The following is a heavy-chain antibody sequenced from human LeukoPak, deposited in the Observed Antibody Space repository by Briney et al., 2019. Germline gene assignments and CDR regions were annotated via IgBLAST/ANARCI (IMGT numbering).Heavy chain of an antibody. J-gene: IGHJ4*02. CDR2: VIPMSGTV. CDR1: GGTFSTFG. D-gene: IGHD5-18*01. V-gene: IGHV1-69*06. CDR3: ARESGYAYGRAPLDY. Sequence: SVKVSCKASGGTFSTFGISWVRQAPGQGLEWMGGVIPMSGTVNNAQKFQGRVTITADKSTGTAYMELSSLRSDDTAVYYCARESGYAYGRAPLDYWGQGTLVTVSS.